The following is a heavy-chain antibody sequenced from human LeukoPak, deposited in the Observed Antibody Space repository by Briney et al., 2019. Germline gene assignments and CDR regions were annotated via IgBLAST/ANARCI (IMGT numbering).Heavy chain of an antibody. Sequence: GGSLRLSCAVSGVTFSTYGMHWVRQAPGKGLEWVAFISYDGSNKYYADSVKGRFTISRDNSKNTLYLEMNSLRPEDTALYCCAKDYSSSSGYFDFWGQGTLVTVSS. CDR1: GVTFSTYG. J-gene: IGHJ4*02. V-gene: IGHV3-30*18. CDR3: AKDYSSSSGYFDF. CDR2: ISYDGSNK. D-gene: IGHD6-13*01.